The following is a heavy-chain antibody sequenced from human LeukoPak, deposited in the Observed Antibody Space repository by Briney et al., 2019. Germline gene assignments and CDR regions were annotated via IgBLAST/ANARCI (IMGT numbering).Heavy chain of an antibody. D-gene: IGHD3-22*01. CDR1: GYSISGGYY. CDR3: ASSRGSSGYYNWFDP. Sequence: PSETLSLTCAVPGYSISGGYYWAWIRRPPGRGLEWIGSIYHSGSTYYNPSLKSRVTISVDTSKNQFSLKLSSVTAADTAVYYCASSRGSSGYYNWFDPWGQGTLVTVSS. J-gene: IGHJ5*02. V-gene: IGHV4-38-2*01. CDR2: IYHSGST.